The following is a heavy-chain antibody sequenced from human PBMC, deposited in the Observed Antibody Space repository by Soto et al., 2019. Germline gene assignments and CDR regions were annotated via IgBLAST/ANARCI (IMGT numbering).Heavy chain of an antibody. CDR3: ARDIGFDYVD. J-gene: IGHJ4*02. CDR2: INEDGSEI. Sequence: EVQLVESGGGLVQPGGSLRDSCAVSGFTFRSFWMSWVRQAPGKGLEWVATINEDGSEIYYVDSVKGRFTISRDNAQNSLYLQMRCLSADDTAVYFCARDIGFDYVDWGQGTLVTVSS. D-gene: IGHD3-16*01. CDR1: GFTFRSFW. V-gene: IGHV3-7*01.